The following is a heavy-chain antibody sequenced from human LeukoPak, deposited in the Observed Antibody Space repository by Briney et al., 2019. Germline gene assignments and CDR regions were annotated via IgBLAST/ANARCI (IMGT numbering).Heavy chain of an antibody. V-gene: IGHV3-21*01. J-gene: IGHJ3*02. CDR1: GFTFSSYS. D-gene: IGHD1-26*01. CDR2: ISSSSSYI. Sequence: PGGSLRLSCAASGFTFSSYSMNWVGQAPGKGLEWVSSISSSSSYIYYADSVKGRFTISRDNAKNSLYLQMNSLRAEDTAVYYCATLPWGDAFDIWGQGTIVTVSS. CDR3: ATLPWGDAFDI.